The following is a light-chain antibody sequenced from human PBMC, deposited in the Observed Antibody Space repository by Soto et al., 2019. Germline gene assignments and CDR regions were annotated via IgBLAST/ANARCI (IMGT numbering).Light chain of an antibody. V-gene: IGKV3-11*01. CDR1: QSVSSY. J-gene: IGKJ5*01. CDR3: QQRSNWPIT. CDR2: DAS. Sequence: EIVLTQSPATLSLSPWERATLSCRASQSVSSYLAWSQQKPGQAPRLLIYDASNRANGIPARFSGSGSGTDFTLTISSLEPEDFAGYYCQQRSNWPITFGQGTRLEIK.